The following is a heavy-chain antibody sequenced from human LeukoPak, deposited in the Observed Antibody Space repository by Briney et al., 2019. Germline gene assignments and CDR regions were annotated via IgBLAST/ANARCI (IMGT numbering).Heavy chain of an antibody. Sequence: TSETLSLTCTVSGDSISSGDYYWSWIRQPAGKGLEWIGRISSSGSTNYNPSLKSRVTISVDTSKNQFSLKLSSVTAADTAVYYCSRDPPAGTSPYWGQGTLVTVSS. CDR2: ISSSGST. V-gene: IGHV4-61*02. D-gene: IGHD1-7*01. CDR3: SRDPPAGTSPY. J-gene: IGHJ4*02. CDR1: GDSISSGDYY.